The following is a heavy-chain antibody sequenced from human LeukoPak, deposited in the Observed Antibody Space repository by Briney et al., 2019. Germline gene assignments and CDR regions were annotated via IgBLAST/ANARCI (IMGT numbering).Heavy chain of an antibody. V-gene: IGHV3-30*02. CDR1: GFTFSNYW. CDR2: IRYDGSEI. Sequence: PGGSLRLSCAASGFTFSNYWMTWVRQAPGKGLEWMAFIRYDGSEIYYADSVKGRSTISRDNSKNTLYLQMNSLRSEDTAVYYCARAITASRAFDYWGQGTLVTVSS. D-gene: IGHD1-20*01. J-gene: IGHJ4*02. CDR3: ARAITASRAFDY.